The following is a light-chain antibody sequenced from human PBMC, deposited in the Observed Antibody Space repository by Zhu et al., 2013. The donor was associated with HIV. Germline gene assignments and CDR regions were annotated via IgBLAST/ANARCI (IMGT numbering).Light chain of an antibody. Sequence: VLTQSPGTLSLSPGERATLSCRASQGVSTFLAWYQQKPGQAPRLLIFDTSNRATGIPARFSGSGSGTDFTLAISSLEPEDFAVYYCQQRINWPWTFGQGTKVEIK. CDR3: QQRINWPWT. J-gene: IGKJ1*01. CDR1: QGVSTF. CDR2: DTS. V-gene: IGKV3-11*01.